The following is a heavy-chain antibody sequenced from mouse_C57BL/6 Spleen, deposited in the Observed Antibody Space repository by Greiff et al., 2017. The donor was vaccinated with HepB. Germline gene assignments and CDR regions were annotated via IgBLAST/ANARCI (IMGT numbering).Heavy chain of an antibody. CDR2: IYPGDGDT. V-gene: IGHV1-82*01. D-gene: IGHD2-3*01. CDR1: GYAFSSSW. CDR3: ARDGYYDYFDY. J-gene: IGHJ2*01. Sequence: VQLQQSGPELVKPGASVKISCKASGYAFSSSWMNWVKQRPGKGLEWIGRIYPGDGDTNYNGKFKGKATLTADKSSSTAYMQLSSLTSEDSAVYFCARDGYYDYFDYWGQGTTLTVSS.